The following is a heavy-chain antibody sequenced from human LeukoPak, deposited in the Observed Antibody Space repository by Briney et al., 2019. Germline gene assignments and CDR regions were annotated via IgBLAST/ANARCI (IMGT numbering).Heavy chain of an antibody. Sequence: GGSLRLSCAASGFTFSSYDMPWVRHATGKGLEWVSAIGTAGDTYYPGSVKGRFTISRENAKNSLYLQMNSLRAGDTAVYYCARADDSGYFDYWGQGTLVTVSS. V-gene: IGHV3-13*01. CDR3: ARADDSGYFDY. J-gene: IGHJ4*02. D-gene: IGHD1-26*01. CDR1: GFTFSSYD. CDR2: IGTAGDT.